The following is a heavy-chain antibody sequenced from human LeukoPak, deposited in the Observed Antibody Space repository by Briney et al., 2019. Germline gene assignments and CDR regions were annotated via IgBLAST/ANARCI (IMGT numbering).Heavy chain of an antibody. CDR2: IYYSGST. J-gene: IGHJ3*02. CDR3: ARGLLGYAFDI. Sequence: PSETPSLTVTVSGGSISSSSYYLCWIRPPPATPLEWIGSIYYSGSTYYNPSLKSRVTISVDTSKNQFSLKLSSVTAADSAVYYCARGLLGYAFDIWGQGTMVTVSS. CDR1: GGSISSSSYY. D-gene: IGHD2-2*03. V-gene: IGHV4-39*07.